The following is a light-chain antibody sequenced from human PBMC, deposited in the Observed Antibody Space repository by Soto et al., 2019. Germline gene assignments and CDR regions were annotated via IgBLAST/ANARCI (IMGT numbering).Light chain of an antibody. J-gene: IGLJ3*02. V-gene: IGLV1-51*02. CDR3: GTWDSSLSADPSV. Sequence: QSVLTQPPSVSAAPGQKVTISCSGSSSNIGNNYVSWYQQLPGTAPKLLIYENNKRPSGIPDRFSGSKSGTSATLGITGLQTGDEADYYCGTWDSSLSADPSVFGGGTKVTVL. CDR1: SSNIGNNY. CDR2: ENN.